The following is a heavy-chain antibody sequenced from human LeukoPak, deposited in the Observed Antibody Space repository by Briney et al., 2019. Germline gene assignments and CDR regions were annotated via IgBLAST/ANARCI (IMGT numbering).Heavy chain of an antibody. D-gene: IGHD6-6*01. CDR1: GFTFSSYG. CDR3: AKDAKYSSSSGGGYYYYMDV. Sequence: GGSLRLSCAASGFTFSSYGMHSVRQAPGKGLEWVAFIRYDGSNKYYADSVKGRFTISRDNSKNTLYLQMNSLRAEDTAVYYCAKDAKYSSSSGGGYYYYMDVWGKGTTVTVSS. CDR2: IRYDGSNK. J-gene: IGHJ6*03. V-gene: IGHV3-30*02.